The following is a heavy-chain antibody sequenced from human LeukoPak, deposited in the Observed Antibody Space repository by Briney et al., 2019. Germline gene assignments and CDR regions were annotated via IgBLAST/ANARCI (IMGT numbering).Heavy chain of an antibody. CDR3: ARESRPVDSYGSGNDGMDV. CDR1: GYSISSGYY. J-gene: IGHJ6*02. V-gene: IGHV4-38-2*02. D-gene: IGHD3-10*01. Sequence: PLETLSLTCTVSGYSISSGYYWGWIRQPPGKGLEWIGSIYHSGSTNYNPSLKSRVTISVDTSKNQFSLKLSSVTAADTAVYYCARESRPVDSYGSGNDGMDVWGQGTTVTVSS. CDR2: IYHSGST.